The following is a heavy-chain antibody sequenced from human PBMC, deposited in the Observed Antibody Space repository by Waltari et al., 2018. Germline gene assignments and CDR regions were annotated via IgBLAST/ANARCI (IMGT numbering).Heavy chain of an antibody. CDR2: ISYGGST. CDR1: GDSTSSNTYS. J-gene: IGHJ4*02. Sequence: LQLQESGPGLVKPSETLSLTCTVSGDSTSSNTYSWAWVRQPPGEGLEWIATISYGGSTYYKPSLKSRVTISIDTSKNHYSLVLTSVTAADTAVYYCARRSRDSSGHFYSDYWGQGTLVAVSS. CDR3: ARRSRDSSGHFYSDY. V-gene: IGHV4-39*02. D-gene: IGHD3-22*01.